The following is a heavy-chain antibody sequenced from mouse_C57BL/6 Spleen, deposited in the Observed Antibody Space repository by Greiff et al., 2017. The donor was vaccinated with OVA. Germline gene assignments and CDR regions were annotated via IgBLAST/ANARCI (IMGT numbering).Heavy chain of an antibody. Sequence: QVQLKESGPELVKPGASVKISCKASGYAFSSSWMNWVKQRPGKGLEWIGQIYPGDGDTNYNGKFKGKATLTADKSSSTAYMQLSSLTSEDSAVYFCAAYDYAPGFAYWGQGTLVTVSA. CDR2: IYPGDGDT. V-gene: IGHV1-80*01. J-gene: IGHJ3*01. CDR1: GYAFSSSW. CDR3: AAYDYAPGFAY. D-gene: IGHD2-4*01.